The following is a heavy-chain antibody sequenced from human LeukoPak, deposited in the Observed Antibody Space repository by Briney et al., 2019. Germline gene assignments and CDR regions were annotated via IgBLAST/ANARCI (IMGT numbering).Heavy chain of an antibody. CDR1: GFTFTNYA. CDR2: ISSSSSYI. J-gene: IGHJ4*02. CDR3: ASTVTTIY. Sequence: TPGGSLRLSCSASGFTFTNYAMSWVRQAPGKGLEWVSSISSSSSYIYYADSVKGRFTISRDNAKNSLYLQMNSLRAEDTAVYYCASTVTTIYWGQGTLVTVSS. D-gene: IGHD4-17*01. V-gene: IGHV3-21*01.